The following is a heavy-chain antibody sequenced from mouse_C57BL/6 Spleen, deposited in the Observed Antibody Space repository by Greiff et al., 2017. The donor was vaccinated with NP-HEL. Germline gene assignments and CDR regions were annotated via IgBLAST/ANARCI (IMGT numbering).Heavy chain of an antibody. D-gene: IGHD2-1*01. V-gene: IGHV1-52*01. CDR3: ARERDGKGLR. CDR2: IAPSDSET. J-gene: IGHJ3*01. Sequence: QGLEWIGNIAPSDSETHYNQKFKDKATLTVDKSSSTAYMQLSSLTSEDSAVYYCARERDGKGLRWGQGTLVTVSA.